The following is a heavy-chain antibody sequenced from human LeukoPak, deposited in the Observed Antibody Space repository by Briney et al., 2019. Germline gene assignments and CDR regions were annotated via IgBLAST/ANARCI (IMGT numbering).Heavy chain of an antibody. J-gene: IGHJ4*02. V-gene: IGHV3-21*01. D-gene: IGHD3-16*01. Sequence: GGSLRLSCAASGFTFSSYSMKWVRQAPGKGLEWVSSISSSSSYIYYADSVKGRFTISRDNAKNSLYLQMNSLRAEDTAVYYCARDRSYPYYFDYWGQGTLVTVSS. CDR1: GFTFSSYS. CDR2: ISSSSSYI. CDR3: ARDRSYPYYFDY.